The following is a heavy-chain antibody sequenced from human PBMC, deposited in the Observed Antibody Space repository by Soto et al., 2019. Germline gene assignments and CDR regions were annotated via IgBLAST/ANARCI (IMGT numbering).Heavy chain of an antibody. D-gene: IGHD5-18*01. V-gene: IGHV1-24*01. Sequence: ASVKVSCKXSGYTLTELSMHWVRQAPGKGLEWMGGFDPEDGETIYAQKFQGRVTMTEDTSTDTAYMELSSLRSEDTAVYYCATSLYSYGPFDYWGQGTLVTVSS. CDR2: FDPEDGET. CDR3: ATSLYSYGPFDY. J-gene: IGHJ4*02. CDR1: GYTLTELS.